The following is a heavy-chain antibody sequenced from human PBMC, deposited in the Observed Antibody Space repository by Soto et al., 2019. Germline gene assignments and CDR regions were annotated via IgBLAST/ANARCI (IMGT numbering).Heavy chain of an antibody. CDR3: ARYSSSSGGGWFDP. CDR1: GGSISSYY. V-gene: IGHV4-59*08. J-gene: IGHJ5*02. Sequence: PSETLSLTCTVSGGSISSYYWSWIRQPPGKGLEWIGYIYYSGSTNYNPSHKSRVTISVDTSKNQFSLKLSSVTAADTAVYYCARYSSSSGGGWFDPWGQGTLVTVSS. D-gene: IGHD6-6*01. CDR2: IYYSGST.